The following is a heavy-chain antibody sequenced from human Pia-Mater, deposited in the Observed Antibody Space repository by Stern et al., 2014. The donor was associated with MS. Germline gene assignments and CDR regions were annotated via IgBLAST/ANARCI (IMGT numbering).Heavy chain of an antibody. CDR1: GFNFSGSA. CDR2: IRGKGNNYAT. J-gene: IGHJ4*02. V-gene: IGHV3-73*01. Sequence: EVQLVESGGGLVQPGGSLKLSCAVSGFNFSGSAMNWVRQASGKGLEWVGRIRGKGNNYATAYAASVEGRFIISRDDSKNMAYLQMNSLKSEDTALYYCTSLIDYWGQGTLVTVSP. CDR3: TSLIDY.